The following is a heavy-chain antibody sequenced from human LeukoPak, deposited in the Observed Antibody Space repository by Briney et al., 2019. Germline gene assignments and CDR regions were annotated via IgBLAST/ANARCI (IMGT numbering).Heavy chain of an antibody. V-gene: IGHV1-8*01. D-gene: IGHD1-26*01. CDR2: MNPNSGNT. CDR3: ARDQAVGATNWFDP. CDR1: GYTFISYD. Sequence: ASVKVSGKASGYTFISYDINWVRQATGQGLEWMGWMNPNSGNTGYAQKFQGRVTMTRNTSISTAYMELSSLRSEDTAVYYCARDQAVGATNWFDPWGQGTLVTVSS. J-gene: IGHJ5*02.